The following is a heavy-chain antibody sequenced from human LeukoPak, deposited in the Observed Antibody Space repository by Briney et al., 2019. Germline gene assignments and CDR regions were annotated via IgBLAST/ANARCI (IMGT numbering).Heavy chain of an antibody. J-gene: IGHJ4*02. Sequence: SQALSLTCTVSGGSISSGGYYWGWIRQPPGKGLERIGSIYYSGSTYYNPSLKSRVTISVDTSKNQFSLKLSSVTAADTAVYYCATPGYSYGYLVQPDYWGQGTLVTVSS. CDR3: ATPGYSYGYLVQPDY. D-gene: IGHD5-18*01. CDR1: GGSISSGGYY. V-gene: IGHV4-39*01. CDR2: IYYSGST.